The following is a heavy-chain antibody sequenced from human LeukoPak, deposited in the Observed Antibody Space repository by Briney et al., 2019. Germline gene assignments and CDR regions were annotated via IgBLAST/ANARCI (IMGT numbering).Heavy chain of an antibody. D-gene: IGHD2-15*01. Sequence: SETLSLTCPVSGGSISYSGYYWGWIRQPPGKGLEWIGSIYYSGSTYYNPSLKSRVTISVDTSKNQFSLKLSSVTAADTAIYYCTRGGRYCSGGSCYENAFDIWGQGTMVTVSS. J-gene: IGHJ3*02. CDR2: IYYSGST. V-gene: IGHV4-39*07. CDR3: TRGGRYCSGGSCYENAFDI. CDR1: GGSISYSGYY.